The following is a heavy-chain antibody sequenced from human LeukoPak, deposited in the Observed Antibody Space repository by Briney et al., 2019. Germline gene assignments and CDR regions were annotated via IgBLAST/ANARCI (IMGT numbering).Heavy chain of an antibody. CDR3: ARLAVAGTVYFDY. Sequence: KASQTLSLTCTVSGGSISSYYWSWIRQPPGKGLEWIGYIYYSGSTNYNPSLKSRVTISVDTSKNQFSLKLSSVTAADTAVYYCARLAVAGTVYFDYWGQGTLVTVSS. V-gene: IGHV4-59*01. CDR2: IYYSGST. D-gene: IGHD6-19*01. CDR1: GGSISSYY. J-gene: IGHJ4*02.